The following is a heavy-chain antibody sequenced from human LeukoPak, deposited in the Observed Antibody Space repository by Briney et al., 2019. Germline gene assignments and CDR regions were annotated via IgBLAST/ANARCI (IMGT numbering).Heavy chain of an antibody. CDR3: VKSLQSWDHSYYFDY. CDR2: IGGVVGIT. Sequence: PGGSLRLSCAVSGFIFLDYAMHWVRLVPGRGREWGSLIGGVVGITHYAASVKGRFTISRDNRKNSLYLEMDSLRTEDSALYYCVKSLQSWDHSYYFDYWGQGTQVTVSS. J-gene: IGHJ4*02. D-gene: IGHD1-26*01. V-gene: IGHV3-43*02. CDR1: GFIFLDYA.